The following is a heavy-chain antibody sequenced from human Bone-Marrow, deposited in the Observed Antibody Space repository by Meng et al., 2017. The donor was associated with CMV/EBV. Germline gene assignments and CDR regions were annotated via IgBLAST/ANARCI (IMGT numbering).Heavy chain of an antibody. CDR3: ARGYYGGNSVVWDAFDI. V-gene: IGHV4-38-2*02. Sequence: SETLSLTCTVSGYSISSGYYWGWIRQPPGKGLEWIGNISHSGSTYYNPSLKSRVTISVDTSKNQLSLKLSSVTAADTAVYFCARGYYGGNSVVWDAFDIWGQGTMVTVSS. J-gene: IGHJ3*02. CDR2: ISHSGST. D-gene: IGHD4-23*01. CDR1: GYSISSGYY.